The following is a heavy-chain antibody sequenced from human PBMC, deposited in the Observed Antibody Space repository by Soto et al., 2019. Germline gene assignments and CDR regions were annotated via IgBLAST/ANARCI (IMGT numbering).Heavy chain of an antibody. CDR2: ISNTGSYT. D-gene: IGHD3-22*01. Sequence: QVQLVESGGGLVKPGGSLRLSCAASGFSFSDYYMNWIRQAPGKGLEWLSYISNTGSYTNYAGSVRGRFTISRDSADSSLNLDMNGLRAEDTAVYYCARAKLVVEGRFDYWGQGTLVTVSS. V-gene: IGHV3-11*06. CDR1: GFSFSDYY. J-gene: IGHJ4*02. CDR3: ARAKLVVEGRFDY.